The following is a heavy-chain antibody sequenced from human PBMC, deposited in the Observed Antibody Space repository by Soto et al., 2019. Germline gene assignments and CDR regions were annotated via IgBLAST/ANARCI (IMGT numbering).Heavy chain of an antibody. CDR1: GGSFSGYY. V-gene: IGHV4-34*01. J-gene: IGHJ4*02. D-gene: IGHD6-19*01. CDR3: ARGPDSSGWYFDY. CDR2: INHSGST. Sequence: SETLSLTCAVYGGSFSGYYWGWIRQPPGKGLEWIGEINHSGSTNYNPSLKSRVTISVDTSKNQFSLKLSSVTAADTAVYYCARGPDSSGWYFDYWGQGTLVTVSS.